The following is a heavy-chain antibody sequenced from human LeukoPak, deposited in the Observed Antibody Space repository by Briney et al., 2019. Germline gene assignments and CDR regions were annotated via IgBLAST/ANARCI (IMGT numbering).Heavy chain of an antibody. V-gene: IGHV6-1*01. CDR3: ARDLAVAPKYYFDY. CDR2: TYYRSKCYN. Sequence: KTSQTLSLTCAISGDSVSSNSADWNWIRQSPSRGLEWLGWTYYRSKCYNDYAVSVKSLITINPDTSKNQFSLQLNSVTPEDTAVYYCARDLAVAPKYYFDYWGQGTLVTVSS. CDR1: GDSVSSNSAD. J-gene: IGHJ4*02. D-gene: IGHD6-19*01.